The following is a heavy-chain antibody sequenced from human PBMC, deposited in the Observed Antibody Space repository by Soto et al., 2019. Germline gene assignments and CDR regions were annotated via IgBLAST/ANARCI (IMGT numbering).Heavy chain of an antibody. CDR3: AKDAVPGDGLWLVAD. V-gene: IGHV3-23*01. J-gene: IGHJ4*02. CDR1: GFSFSKYA. D-gene: IGHD2-21*02. CDR2: ITGSGGTI. Sequence: DVQLLESGGGLVQPGGSLRLSCAASGFSFSKYAMIWVRQAPGKGQEWVSGITGSGGTIEYAASVKGRFTISRDNSKNTVELQMNSLRAEDTAMYYCAKDAVPGDGLWLVADWGQGTLVTV.